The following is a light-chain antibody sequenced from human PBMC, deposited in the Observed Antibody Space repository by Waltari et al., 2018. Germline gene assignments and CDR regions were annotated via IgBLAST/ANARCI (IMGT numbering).Light chain of an antibody. CDR3: QYYFLYSRG. V-gene: IGKV1-5*03. CDR1: ESIGDW. Sequence: DIQMTQFPSTLSASGGDRVTITCRASESIGDWMAWYQQEPGKAPKLLIYRASTLQSDVPSRFSGSGSGTEFTLTISSLQPDDFGTYYCQYYFLYSRGFGQGTKLEIK. CDR2: RAS. J-gene: IGKJ2*03.